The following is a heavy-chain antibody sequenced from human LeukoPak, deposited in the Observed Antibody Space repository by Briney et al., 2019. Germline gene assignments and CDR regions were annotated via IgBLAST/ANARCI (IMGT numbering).Heavy chain of an antibody. Sequence: RPSETLSLTCAVYGGSLSGYYWSWIRQSPGKGLEWIGEINHSGSTNYNPSLKSRVTISVDTSKNQFSLKLSSVTAADTAVYYCARGRGYSYGYAPNYYYYMDVWGKGTTVTVSS. CDR1: GGSLSGYY. D-gene: IGHD5-18*01. CDR2: INHSGST. CDR3: ARGRGYSYGYAPNYYYYMDV. J-gene: IGHJ6*03. V-gene: IGHV4-34*01.